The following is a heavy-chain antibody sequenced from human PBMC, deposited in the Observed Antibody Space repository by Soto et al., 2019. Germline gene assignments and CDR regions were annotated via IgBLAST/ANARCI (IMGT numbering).Heavy chain of an antibody. Sequence: QVQLVQSGAEVKKPGSSVKVSCKASGGTFSSYTISWVRQAPGQGLEWMGRIIPILGIANYAQKFQGRVTITADKSTSIGYMELSSLRSEDTAVYYCARYLGYSCYDYNAFDIWGQGTMVTVSS. CDR1: GGTFSSYT. J-gene: IGHJ3*02. CDR3: ARYLGYSCYDYNAFDI. V-gene: IGHV1-69*02. D-gene: IGHD5-12*01. CDR2: IIPILGIA.